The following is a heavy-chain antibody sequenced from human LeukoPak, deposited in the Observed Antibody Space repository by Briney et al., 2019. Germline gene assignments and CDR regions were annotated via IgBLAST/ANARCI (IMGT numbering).Heavy chain of an antibody. D-gene: IGHD3-22*01. Sequence: SQTLSRTCTVSGGSISSGSYYWSWIRQPAGKGLEWIGRIYTSGSTNYNPSLKSRVTISVDTSKNQFSLKLSSVTAADTAVYYCARSLSPDSSGYSRAFDYWGQGTLVTVSS. CDR2: IYTSGST. CDR3: ARSLSPDSSGYSRAFDY. V-gene: IGHV4-61*02. J-gene: IGHJ4*02. CDR1: GGSISSGSYY.